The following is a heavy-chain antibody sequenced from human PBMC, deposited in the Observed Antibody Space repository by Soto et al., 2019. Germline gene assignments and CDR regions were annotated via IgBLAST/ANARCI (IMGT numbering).Heavy chain of an antibody. D-gene: IGHD6-19*01. J-gene: IGHJ4*02. CDR3: ARHSRDSSGEDFDS. V-gene: IGHV5-10-1*01. Sequence: GESLKISCKGSGYSFTNYYISWVRQMPGKGLEWMGRIDPSDSYTDYSPSVQGHVTFSVDRSISTAYLLGSSLKASDTAMYFCARHSRDSSGEDFDSWGQRTLVTVS. CDR2: IDPSDSYT. CDR1: GYSFTNYY.